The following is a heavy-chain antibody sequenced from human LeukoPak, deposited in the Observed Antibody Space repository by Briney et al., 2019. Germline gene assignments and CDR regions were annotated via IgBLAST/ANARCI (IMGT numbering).Heavy chain of an antibody. D-gene: IGHD6-6*01. CDR2: ISSSSSII. CDR3: ARVTPLASSSDY. J-gene: IGHJ4*02. V-gene: IGHV3-48*04. Sequence: GGSLRPSCAASGLTFNGYNMDWVRQAPGEGLEWVSYISSSSSIIYYADSVKGRFTISRDNAKNSLYLQMNSLRAEDTAVYYCARVTPLASSSDYWGQGTLVTVSS. CDR1: GLTFNGYN.